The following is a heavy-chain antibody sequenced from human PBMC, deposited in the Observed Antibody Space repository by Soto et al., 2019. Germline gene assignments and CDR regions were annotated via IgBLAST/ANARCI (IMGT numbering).Heavy chain of an antibody. J-gene: IGHJ4*02. CDR1: GFPLSALGVG. D-gene: IGHD3-16*01. Sequence: QITLKESGPTLVKPTETLTLTCTVSGFPLSALGVGVGWIRQPPEKALEWLAVIYWNDDKRYSPSLKSRLTITKDTSKNQVVLTMTNTDPVDTAKYYCAHSPWGSAPDYWGQGTLVTVSS. CDR3: AHSPWGSAPDY. CDR2: IYWNDDK. V-gene: IGHV2-5*01.